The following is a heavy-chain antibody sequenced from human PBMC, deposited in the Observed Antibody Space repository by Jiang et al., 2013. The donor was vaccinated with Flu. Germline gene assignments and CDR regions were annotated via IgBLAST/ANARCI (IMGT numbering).Heavy chain of an antibody. J-gene: IGHJ5*02. Sequence: QLVESGAEVKKPGESREDSSCKGSGYSFTSYWIGWVRQMPGKGLEWMGIIYPGDSDTRYSPSFQGQVTISADKSISTAYLQWSSLKASDTAMYYCARPGASWGQGTLVTVSS. V-gene: IGHV5-51*01. CDR2: IYPGDSDT. CDR1: GYSFTSYW. D-gene: IGHD4/OR15-4a*01. CDR3: ARPGAS.